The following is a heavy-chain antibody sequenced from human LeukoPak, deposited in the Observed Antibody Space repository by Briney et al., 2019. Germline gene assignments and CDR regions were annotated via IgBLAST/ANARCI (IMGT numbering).Heavy chain of an antibody. V-gene: IGHV3-33*01. J-gene: IGHJ4*02. Sequence: GRSLRLSCAASGFTFSSYGMHWVRQAPGKGLEWVAVIWYDGSSKYYADSVKGRFTISRDNSKNTLYLQMNSLRAEDTAVYYCARDRTTAFYYFDYWGQGTLVTVSS. D-gene: IGHD1-14*01. CDR3: ARDRTTAFYYFDY. CDR1: GFTFSSYG. CDR2: IWYDGSSK.